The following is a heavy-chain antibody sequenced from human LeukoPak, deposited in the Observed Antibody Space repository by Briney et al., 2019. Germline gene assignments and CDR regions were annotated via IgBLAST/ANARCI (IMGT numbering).Heavy chain of an antibody. V-gene: IGHV3-74*01. CDR2: INSDGSST. Sequence: GGSLRLSCAASGFTFSSYWMHWVRQAPGKGLVWVSRINSDGSSTSYADSVKGRFTISRDNAKNTLYLQMNSLRAEDTAVYYCAKEPRWNYYFDYWGQGTLVTVSS. CDR3: AKEPRWNYYFDY. CDR1: GFTFSSYW. J-gene: IGHJ4*02. D-gene: IGHD1-7*01.